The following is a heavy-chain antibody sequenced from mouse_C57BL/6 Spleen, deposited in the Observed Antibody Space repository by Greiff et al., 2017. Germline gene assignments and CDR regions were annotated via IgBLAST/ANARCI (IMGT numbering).Heavy chain of an antibody. CDR1: GFSLTSYG. D-gene: IGHD4-1*01. CDR3: AKNGGTGSYYFDY. V-gene: IGHV2-5*01. Sequence: VNVVESGPGLVQPSQSLSITCTVSGFSLTSYGVHWVRQSSGKGLEWLGVIWRGGSTDYNAAFMSRLSITKDNSKSQVFFKMNSLQADDTAIYYCAKNGGTGSYYFDYWGQGTTLTVSS. CDR2: IWRGGST. J-gene: IGHJ2*01.